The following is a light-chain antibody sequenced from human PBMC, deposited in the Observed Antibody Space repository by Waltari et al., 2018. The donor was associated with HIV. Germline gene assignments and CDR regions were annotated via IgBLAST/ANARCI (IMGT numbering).Light chain of an antibody. CDR1: SSNVGSKP. V-gene: IGLV1-47*01. J-gene: IGLJ1*01. Sequence: QSVLTQPPSASGTLGQRVTISCPGSSSNVGSKPVYWFKQVPGTAPKLLIYRDYQRRSGIPDRFSGSKSGASASLTISGLRSEDEADYYCVAWDDSLSGYVFGTGTKVSVL. CDR3: VAWDDSLSGYV. CDR2: RDY.